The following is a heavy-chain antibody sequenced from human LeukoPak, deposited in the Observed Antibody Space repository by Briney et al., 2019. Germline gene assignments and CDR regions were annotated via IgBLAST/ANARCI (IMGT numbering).Heavy chain of an antibody. D-gene: IGHD3-22*01. J-gene: IGHJ2*01. CDR2: INPSSGST. CDR1: GYTFTSYY. Sequence: ASAKVSCKASGYTFTSYYMHWVRQAPGQGLEWMGIINPSSGSTSYAQNFQGRVTMTRDTSSSTVYMELSSLRSEDTAVYYCARDYYDSSEGWYWYFDLWGRGTLVTVSS. CDR3: ARDYYDSSEGWYWYFDL. V-gene: IGHV1-46*01.